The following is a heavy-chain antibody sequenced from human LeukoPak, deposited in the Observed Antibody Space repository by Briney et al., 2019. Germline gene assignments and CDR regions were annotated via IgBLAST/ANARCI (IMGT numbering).Heavy chain of an antibody. Sequence: SQTLSLTCTVSGGSISSGSYYWSWIRQPAGKGLEWIGRIYTSGSTNYNPSLKSRVTISVDTSKNQFSLKLSSVTAADTAVYYCARAVYYDFWSGYPDTYYYYYMDVWGKGTTVTVSS. CDR3: ARAVYYDFWSGYPDTYYYYYMDV. V-gene: IGHV4-61*02. CDR2: IYTSGST. D-gene: IGHD3-3*01. CDR1: GGSISSGSYY. J-gene: IGHJ6*03.